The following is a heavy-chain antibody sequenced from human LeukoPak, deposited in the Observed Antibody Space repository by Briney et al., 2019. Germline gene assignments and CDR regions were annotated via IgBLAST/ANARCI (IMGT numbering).Heavy chain of an antibody. Sequence: KPSETLSLTCTVSGGSISSGDYYWSWIRQPPGKGLEWIGYIYSGSTYYNPSLKSRVTISLDTSKNQFSLKLSSVTAADTAVYYCARDYYGSGSYFPEAFDIWGQGTMVTVS. V-gene: IGHV4-30-4*01. J-gene: IGHJ3*02. CDR3: ARDYYGSGSYFPEAFDI. CDR1: GGSISSGDYY. CDR2: IYSGST. D-gene: IGHD3-10*01.